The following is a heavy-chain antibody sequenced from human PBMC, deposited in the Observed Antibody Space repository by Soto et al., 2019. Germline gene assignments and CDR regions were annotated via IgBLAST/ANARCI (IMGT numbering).Heavy chain of an antibody. Sequence: ASVKVSCKASGYTFTSYGISWVRQAPGQGLEWMGWISAYNGNTNYAQKLQGRVTMTTDTSTSTAYMELRSLRSDDTAVYYCARDVGRLGECSRTICRPHGFDDWGQETLVTVSS. J-gene: IGHJ4*02. V-gene: IGHV1-18*01. CDR2: ISAYNGNT. CDR1: GYTFTSYG. D-gene: IGHD2-2*01. CDR3: ARDVGRLGECSRTICRPHGFDD.